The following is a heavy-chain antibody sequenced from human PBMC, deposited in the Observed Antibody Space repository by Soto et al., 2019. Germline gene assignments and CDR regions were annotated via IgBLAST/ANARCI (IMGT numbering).Heavy chain of an antibody. V-gene: IGHV4-59*01. Sequence: PSETLSLTCPVSGCSISSYYWSWIRQPPGKGLEWIGYIYYSGSTNYNPSLKSRVTISVDTSKNQFSLKLSSVTAADTAVYYCASETYYYDSSGYYPGAFDIWGQGTMVTVSS. J-gene: IGHJ3*02. D-gene: IGHD3-22*01. CDR2: IYYSGST. CDR3: ASETYYYDSSGYYPGAFDI. CDR1: GCSISSYY.